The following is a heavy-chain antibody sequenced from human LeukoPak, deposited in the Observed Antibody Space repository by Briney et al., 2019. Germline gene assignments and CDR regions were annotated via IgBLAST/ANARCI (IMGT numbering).Heavy chain of an antibody. V-gene: IGHV3-30*04. D-gene: IGHD6-6*01. CDR1: GFTFSSYA. CDR3: ARAPWSGSSFIDY. J-gene: IGHJ4*02. Sequence: GGSLRLSCAASGFTFSSYAMHWVRQAPGKGLEWVAVISYDGSNKYYADSVKGRFTISRDNSKSTLYLQMNSLRAEDTAVYYCARAPWSGSSFIDYWGQGTLVTVSS. CDR2: ISYDGSNK.